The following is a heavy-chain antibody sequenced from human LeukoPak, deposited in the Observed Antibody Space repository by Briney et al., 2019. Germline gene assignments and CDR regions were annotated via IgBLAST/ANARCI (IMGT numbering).Heavy chain of an antibody. Sequence: GASVKVSCKASGGTFSSYATSWVRQAPGQGLEWMGGIIPIFGTANYAQKFQGRVTITADESTSTAYMELSSLRSEDTAVYYCATGGVQLWLRTDYWGQGTLVTVSS. CDR1: GGTFSSYA. CDR2: IIPIFGTA. V-gene: IGHV1-69*01. J-gene: IGHJ4*02. CDR3: ATGGVQLWLRTDY. D-gene: IGHD5-18*01.